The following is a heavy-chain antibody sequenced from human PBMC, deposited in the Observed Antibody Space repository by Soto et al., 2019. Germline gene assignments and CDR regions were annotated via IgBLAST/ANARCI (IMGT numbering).Heavy chain of an antibody. J-gene: IGHJ6*03. Sequence: GXSLRLSCAASGFTFSSCALTWVRQAPVEGLGWVSVISGSGSDTYYADSVKGRFTISRDNLRNTMSLQMNSLRAEDTAVYYCAKAMSISYYYYYMDVWGKGTTVTVSS. CDR2: ISGSGSDT. CDR1: GFTFSSCA. CDR3: AKAMSISYYYYYMDV. V-gene: IGHV3-23*01.